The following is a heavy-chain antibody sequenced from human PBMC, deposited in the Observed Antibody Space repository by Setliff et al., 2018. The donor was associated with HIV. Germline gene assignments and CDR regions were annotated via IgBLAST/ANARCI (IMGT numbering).Heavy chain of an antibody. D-gene: IGHD2-15*01. CDR2: IYSSGST. V-gene: IGHV4-4*07. J-gene: IGHJ1*01. CDR1: NVSINSYY. Sequence: SETLSLTCTVSNVSINSYYWSWIRQPAGRALGRIGRIYSSGSTNYNPSLKSRVKMSIETSKNQFSLKLSSVTAADTAVYFCARDPYCSGDGCFRYYQHWGRGTLVTVSS. CDR3: ARDPYCSGDGCFRYYQH.